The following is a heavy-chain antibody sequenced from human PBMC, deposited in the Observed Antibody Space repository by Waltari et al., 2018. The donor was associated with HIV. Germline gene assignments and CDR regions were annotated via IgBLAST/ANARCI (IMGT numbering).Heavy chain of an antibody. CDR1: GFTFKNYG. CDR3: ARDRGGSSSLVLDS. CDR2: IWYDGSNK. V-gene: IGHV3-33*01. Sequence: QVQLVESGGGVVQPGRSLRLSCAASGFTFKNYGMHWVRQAPGKGCEWLAFIWYDGSNKYYAESVKGRFTISRDNSKNRLYLQMNSLRAEDTAVYYCARDRGGSSSLVLDSWGQGTLVTVSS. J-gene: IGHJ4*02. D-gene: IGHD6-6*01.